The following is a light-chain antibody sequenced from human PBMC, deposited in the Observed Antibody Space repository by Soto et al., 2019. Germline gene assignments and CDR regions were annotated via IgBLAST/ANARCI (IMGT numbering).Light chain of an antibody. CDR3: QQYFDVPFT. CDR1: RSVLYKSNNKNH. V-gene: IGKV4-1*01. CDR2: WAS. Sequence: DIVMTQSPDSLAVSLGERSTMNCKFSRSVLYKSNNKNHLAWYQQKPGQPPQLIIYWASTRESGVPERFSGSGSGTDFTLTISSLEAEDVAFYWCQQYFDVPFTFGGGTKVDIK. J-gene: IGKJ4*01.